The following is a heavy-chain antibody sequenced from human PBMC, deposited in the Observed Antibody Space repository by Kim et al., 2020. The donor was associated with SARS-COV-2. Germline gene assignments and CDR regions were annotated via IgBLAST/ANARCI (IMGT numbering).Heavy chain of an antibody. CDR3: ARLSRYCSGGSCYSLQFDAFDI. CDR1: GYSFTTYW. CDR2: IYPGDSDT. D-gene: IGHD2-15*01. Sequence: GESLKISCKGSGYSFTTYWIGWVRQMPGKGLEWMGIIYPGDSDTRYSPSFQGQVTISADKSISTAYLQWSSLKASDTAMYYCARLSRYCSGGSCYSLQFDAFDIWGQGTMVTVSS. J-gene: IGHJ3*02. V-gene: IGHV5-51*01.